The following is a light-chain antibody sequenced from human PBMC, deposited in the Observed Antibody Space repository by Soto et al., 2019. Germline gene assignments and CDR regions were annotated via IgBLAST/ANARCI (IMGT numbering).Light chain of an antibody. Sequence: DIPMTQSPSSLSASVGDRVTITCRASHPISNYLNWYQHRPGKAPKLLIYGASTLQSGVPSRFSGSESGTDFTLTISSLQPDDFATYYCQQYNSYYTFGQGTKLEIK. CDR2: GAS. CDR3: QQYNSYYT. V-gene: IGKV1-39*01. CDR1: HPISNY. J-gene: IGKJ2*01.